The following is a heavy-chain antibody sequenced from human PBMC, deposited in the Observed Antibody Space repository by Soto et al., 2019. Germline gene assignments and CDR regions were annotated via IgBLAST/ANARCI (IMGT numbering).Heavy chain of an antibody. V-gene: IGHV5-51*01. CDR1: GYSFTSYW. Sequence: PGESLKLSCKGSGYSFTSYWIGWVRQMPGKGLEWMGIIYPGDSDTRYSPSFQGQVTISADKSISTAYLQWSSLRSDDTAVYYCARFMVRGDLYFDYWGQGTLVTVSS. J-gene: IGHJ4*02. D-gene: IGHD2-21*02. CDR2: IYPGDSDT. CDR3: ARFMVRGDLYFDY.